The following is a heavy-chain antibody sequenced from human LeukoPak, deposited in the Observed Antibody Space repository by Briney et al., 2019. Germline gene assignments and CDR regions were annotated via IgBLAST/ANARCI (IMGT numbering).Heavy chain of an antibody. CDR1: GGSISSYY. CDR3: ARRGMEHTFYYYYYMDV. CDR2: IYYSGST. J-gene: IGHJ6*03. Sequence: KPSETLSLTCTVSGGSISSYYWSWIRQPPGKGLEWIGYIYYSGSTNYNPSLRSRVTISVDTSKNQFSLRLSSVTAADTAVYYCARRGMEHTFYYYYYMDVWGKGTTVTVSS. V-gene: IGHV4-59*12. D-gene: IGHD1/OR15-1a*01.